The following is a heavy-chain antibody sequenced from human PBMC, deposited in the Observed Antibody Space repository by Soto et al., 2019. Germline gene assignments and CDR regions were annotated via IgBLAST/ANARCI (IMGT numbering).Heavy chain of an antibody. D-gene: IGHD3-16*01. V-gene: IGHV4-30-4*08. CDR2: IYYSGST. CDR1: GGSISSGGYY. Sequence: SETLSLTCTVSGGSISSGGYYWSWIRQPPGKGLEWIGYIYYSGSTYYNPSLKSRVTISVDTSKNQFSLKLSSVTAADAAVYYCAREIRLYFYGMDVWGQGTTVTVSS. J-gene: IGHJ6*02. CDR3: AREIRLYFYGMDV.